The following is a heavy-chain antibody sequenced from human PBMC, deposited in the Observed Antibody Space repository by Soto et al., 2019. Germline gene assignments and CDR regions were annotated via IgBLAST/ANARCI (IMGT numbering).Heavy chain of an antibody. V-gene: IGHV3-23*01. Sequence: EVQLLESGGGLVQPGGSLRLSCAASGFTFRNYVMTWVRQAPGKGREWLSTITGSGSNTYYADSVRGGFVISRDNSTDTLYLQMDSLGAEDTAVYYCGKMAWLGDLSGHDFWGQGTLVTVSS. CDR3: GKMAWLGDLSGHDF. CDR1: GFTFRNYV. J-gene: IGHJ4*02. D-gene: IGHD3-10*01. CDR2: ITGSGSNT.